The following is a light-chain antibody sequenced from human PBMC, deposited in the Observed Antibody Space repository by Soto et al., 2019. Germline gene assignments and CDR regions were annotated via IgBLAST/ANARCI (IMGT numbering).Light chain of an antibody. V-gene: IGKV3-20*01. Sequence: EIVLTQSPGTLSLSVGERVTLSCRASQSVSSYLAWYQQTPGQAPRLLIYDTSNRATGTPDRFSGSGSGTDFTLNISRLEPEDFTVYYCQQDGSSPLTFGGGTTVEIK. CDR3: QQDGSSPLT. J-gene: IGKJ4*01. CDR1: QSVSSY. CDR2: DTS.